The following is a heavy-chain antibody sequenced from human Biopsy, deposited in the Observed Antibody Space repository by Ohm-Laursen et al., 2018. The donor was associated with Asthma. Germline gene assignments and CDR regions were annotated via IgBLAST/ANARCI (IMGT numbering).Heavy chain of an antibody. J-gene: IGHJ5*02. CDR2: IHYSGST. D-gene: IGHD6-19*01. CDR3: ARASVAASSNWFDP. Sequence: SETLSLTCTVSGASIKTDDHYWSWLRQPPGKGLEWLGFIHYSGSTSYNPSLKGGVTISVDTSKNQFSLKLSSVTAADTAVYCCARASVAASSNWFDPWGQGTLVTVSS. V-gene: IGHV4-30-4*01. CDR1: GASIKTDDHY.